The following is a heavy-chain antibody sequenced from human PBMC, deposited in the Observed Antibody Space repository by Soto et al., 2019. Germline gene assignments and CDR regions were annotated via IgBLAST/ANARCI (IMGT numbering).Heavy chain of an antibody. Sequence: QVQLQESGPGLVKPSQTLSLTCTVSGGSISSGAYYWSWIRQHPGKGLEWIGYIYYSGNTYYNPSLKSRVTISVDTSKNQFSLKLSSVTAADTAVYYCPRVGLRLGDYFDYWGQGTLVSVSS. D-gene: IGHD3-16*01. J-gene: IGHJ4*02. CDR3: PRVGLRLGDYFDY. CDR2: IYYSGNT. CDR1: GGSISSGAYY. V-gene: IGHV4-31*03.